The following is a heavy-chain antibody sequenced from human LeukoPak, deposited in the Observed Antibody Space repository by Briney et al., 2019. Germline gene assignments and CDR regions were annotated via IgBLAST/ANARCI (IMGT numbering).Heavy chain of an antibody. V-gene: IGHV4-38-2*01. CDR3: ARRVESSGYSFDY. D-gene: IGHD3-22*01. CDR2: FYHSGST. Sequence: PSETLSLTCAVSGYSISSGYSWGWIRQPPGKGLEWVGSFYHSGSTYYNPSLKSRVTISVDTTKNHFSLKLISVTAADTAVYYCARRVESSGYSFDYWGQGTLVTVSS. CDR1: GYSISSGYS. J-gene: IGHJ4*02.